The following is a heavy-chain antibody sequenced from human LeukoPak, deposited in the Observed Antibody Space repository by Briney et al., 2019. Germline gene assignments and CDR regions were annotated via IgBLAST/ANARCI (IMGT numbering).Heavy chain of an antibody. V-gene: IGHV1-2*04. CDR2: INPNSGGT. CDR3: ARDRTKRFTYYDYVWGSYRYEEYYFDY. J-gene: IGHJ4*02. Sequence: ASVKVSCKASGYTFTCYYMHWVRQAPGQGLEWMGWINPNSGGTNYAQKFQGWVTMTRDTSISTAYMELSRLRSDDTAVYYCARDRTKRFTYYDYVWGSYRYEEYYFDYWGQGTLVTVSS. CDR1: GYTFTCYY. D-gene: IGHD3-16*02.